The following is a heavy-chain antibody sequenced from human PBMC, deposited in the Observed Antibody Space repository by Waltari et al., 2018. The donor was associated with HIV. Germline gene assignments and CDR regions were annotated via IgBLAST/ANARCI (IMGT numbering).Heavy chain of an antibody. D-gene: IGHD3-10*01. Sequence: EVQLVESGGGLVQPGGSLRLSCSASGFPFSSYWLQWVRQAPGKVLVWVSGINRDGSTIRYADSVKGRFTISRDNAKNTLYLQMNSLRAEDTALYYCARGQYYSMDVWGQGTTVTVSS. V-gene: IGHV3-74*01. CDR2: INRDGSTI. J-gene: IGHJ6*02. CDR1: GFPFSSYW. CDR3: ARGQYYSMDV.